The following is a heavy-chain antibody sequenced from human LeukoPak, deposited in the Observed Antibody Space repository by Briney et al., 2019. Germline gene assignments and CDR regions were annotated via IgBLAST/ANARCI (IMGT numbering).Heavy chain of an antibody. CDR3: AKARYSYGYVPDY. D-gene: IGHD5-18*01. Sequence: GGSLRLSCAASGFTFSSYAMSWVRQAPGEGLEWVSAISGSGGSTYYADSVKGRFTISRDNSKNTLYLQMNSLRAEDTAVYYCAKARYSYGYVPDYWGQGTLVTVSS. J-gene: IGHJ4*02. V-gene: IGHV3-23*01. CDR2: ISGSGGST. CDR1: GFTFSSYA.